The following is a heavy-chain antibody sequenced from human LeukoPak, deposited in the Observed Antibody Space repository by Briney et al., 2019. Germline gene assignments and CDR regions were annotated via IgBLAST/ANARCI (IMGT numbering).Heavy chain of an antibody. D-gene: IGHD1-14*01. CDR3: AKDLTLLRPSSPDY. V-gene: IGHV3-30*02. J-gene: IGHJ4*02. Sequence: PGGSLRLSCAASGFTFGSYGMHWVRQAPGKGLEWVAFIRYDGSNKYYADSVKGRFTISRDNSKNTLYLQMNSLRAEDTAVYYCAKDLTLLRPSSPDYWGQGTLVTVSS. CDR1: GFTFGSYG. CDR2: IRYDGSNK.